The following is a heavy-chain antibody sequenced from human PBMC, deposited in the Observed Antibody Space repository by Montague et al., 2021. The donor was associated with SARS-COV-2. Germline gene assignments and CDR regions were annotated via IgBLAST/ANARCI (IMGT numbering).Heavy chain of an antibody. CDR3: ARDQLIRGVPAFDM. V-gene: IGHV3-48*04. D-gene: IGHD3-10*01. Sequence: SLSLSCAASGFTFSPYNMTWVRQIPGKGLEWLSYISSGSGAIFYADAVKGRFTVSRDNAKNSLFLQMNSLRAEDTAVYYCARDQLIRGVPAFDMWGQGTMVTVSS. J-gene: IGHJ3*02. CDR1: GFTFSPYN. CDR2: ISSGSGAI.